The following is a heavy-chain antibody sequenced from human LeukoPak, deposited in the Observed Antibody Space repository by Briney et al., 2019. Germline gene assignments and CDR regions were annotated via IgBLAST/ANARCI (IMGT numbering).Heavy chain of an antibody. Sequence: GGSLRLSCAASGFTFSDYYMSWIRQAPGKGLEWVSYISSSGSTIYYADSVKGRFTISRDNAKNSLYLQMNSLRAEDTAVYYCASDRTLYSYGTYYWGQGTLVTVSS. CDR1: GFTFSDYY. J-gene: IGHJ4*02. CDR3: ASDRTLYSYGTYY. D-gene: IGHD5-18*01. V-gene: IGHV3-11*01. CDR2: ISSSGSTI.